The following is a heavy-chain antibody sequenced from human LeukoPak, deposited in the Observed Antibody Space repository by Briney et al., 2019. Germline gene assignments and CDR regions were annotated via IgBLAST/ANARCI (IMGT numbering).Heavy chain of an antibody. J-gene: IGHJ6*03. CDR3: ARLTVVVNHYYHMDV. V-gene: IGHV4-61*02. D-gene: IGHD2-21*01. Sequence: SETLSLTCTVSGDSISSSSYYWSWIRQPAGKGLEWIGRINTSGSTNYNPSLKSRVTMSVDMSKNQFSLKLSSVTAADTAVYYCARLTVVVNHYYHMDVWGKGTTVTVSS. CDR1: GDSISSSSYY. CDR2: INTSGST.